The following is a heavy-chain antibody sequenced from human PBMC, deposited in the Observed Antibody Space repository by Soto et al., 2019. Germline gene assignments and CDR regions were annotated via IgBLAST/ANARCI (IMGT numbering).Heavy chain of an antibody. V-gene: IGHV4-31*03. CDR1: GGSISSGGYY. D-gene: IGHD2-21*02. CDR2: IYYSGST. J-gene: IGHJ3*02. Sequence: PSETLSLTCTVSGGSISSGGYYWSWIRQHPGKGLEWIGYIYYSGSTYYNPSLKSRVTISVDTSKNQFSLKLSSVTAADTAVYYFARVVVTAILGVAFDIWGQDTRGTVS. CDR3: ARVVVTAILGVAFDI.